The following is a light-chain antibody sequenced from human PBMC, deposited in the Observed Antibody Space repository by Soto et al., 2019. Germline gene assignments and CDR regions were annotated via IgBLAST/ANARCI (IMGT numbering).Light chain of an antibody. CDR3: AAWDDSLNGLV. CDR2: DNN. V-gene: IGLV1-44*01. Sequence: QSVLTQPPSASGTPGQRVTLSCSGSSSNIGSNNVNWYQQVPGTAPKLLIYDNNQWPSGVPDRFSGSKSGTSASLAISGLQSEDEADYYCAAWDDSLNGLVFGGGTKLTVL. CDR1: SSNIGSNN. J-gene: IGLJ2*01.